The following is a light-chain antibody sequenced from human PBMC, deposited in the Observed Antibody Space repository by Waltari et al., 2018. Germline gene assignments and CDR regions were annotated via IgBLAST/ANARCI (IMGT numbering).Light chain of an antibody. Sequence: DIQMTQSPSSLSASVGDTVTITCRASQGISNFLVWFQPHPGNPPKYRIYAASTLQDGVRQRFSGRGAGTDCTLTSSSLQPEDFATYYCQQYDGFPYTCGQGTRVEI. J-gene: IGKJ2*01. CDR3: QQYDGFPYT. CDR2: AAS. CDR1: QGISNF. V-gene: IGKV1-16*01.